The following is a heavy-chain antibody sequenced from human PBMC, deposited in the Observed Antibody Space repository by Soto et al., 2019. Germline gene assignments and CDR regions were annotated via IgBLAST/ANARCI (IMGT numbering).Heavy chain of an antibody. CDR1: GYTFTSHG. D-gene: IGHD3-10*01. V-gene: IGHV1-18*01. Sequence: QVHLVQSGGEVKKPGASVKVSCKASGYTFTSHGISWVRQAPGHGLEWMGWISAHNGDTNYAQKLQGRVTVTTDTPTNTAHMERRGLRSEDTAVYYCARMVRGSNIDYNYSMDVSGKGTKVTVSS. J-gene: IGHJ6*03. CDR2: ISAHNGDT. CDR3: ARMVRGSNIDYNYSMDV.